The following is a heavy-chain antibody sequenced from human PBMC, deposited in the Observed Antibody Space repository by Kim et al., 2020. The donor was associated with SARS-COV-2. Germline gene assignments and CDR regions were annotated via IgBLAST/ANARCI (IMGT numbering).Heavy chain of an antibody. CDR2: IYYSGST. J-gene: IGHJ4*02. Sequence: SETLSLTCTVSGGSISSSSYYWGWIRQPPGKGLEWIGSIYYSGSTYYNPSLKSRVTISVDTSKNQFSLKLSSVTAADTAVYYCASDPGGWNDKSEFDYWGQGTLVTVSS. CDR1: GGSISSSSYY. D-gene: IGHD1-1*01. CDR3: ASDPGGWNDKSEFDY. V-gene: IGHV4-39*01.